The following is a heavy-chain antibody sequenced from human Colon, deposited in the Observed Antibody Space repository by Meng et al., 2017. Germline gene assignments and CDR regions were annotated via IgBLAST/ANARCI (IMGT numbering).Heavy chain of an antibody. CDR3: ATEPDSSSWGDFDY. CDR1: GGSMNNYY. D-gene: IGHD6-13*01. J-gene: IGHJ4*02. V-gene: IGHV4-59*01. CDR2: IFSSGRT. Sequence: SETLSPTCSVSGGSMNNYYYNWIRQPPGKGLEWIGYIFSSGRTNYNPSLKSRVTISLDTSENQFSLKLTSVTAADTAVYFCATEPDSSSWGDFDYWGQGTLVTVSS.